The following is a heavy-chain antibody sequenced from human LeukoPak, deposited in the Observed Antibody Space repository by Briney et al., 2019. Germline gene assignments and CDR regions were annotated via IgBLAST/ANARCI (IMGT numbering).Heavy chain of an antibody. D-gene: IGHD3-3*01. CDR3: ARLPYYDFWSGFGYYYYGMDV. J-gene: IGHJ6*02. V-gene: IGHV4-59*01. CDR1: GGSISSYY. CDR2: IYYSGST. Sequence: SETLSLTCTVSGGSISSYYWSWIRQPPGKGLEWIGYIYYSGSTNYNPSLKSRVTISLDTSKNQFSLKLSSVTAADTAVYYCARLPYYDFWSGFGYYYYGMDVWGQGTTVTVSS.